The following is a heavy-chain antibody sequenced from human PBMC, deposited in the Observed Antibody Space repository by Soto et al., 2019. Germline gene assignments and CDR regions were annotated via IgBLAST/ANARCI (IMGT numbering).Heavy chain of an antibody. CDR1: GFTVSSNY. CDR2: IYSGGST. Sequence: SGGSLRLSCAASGFTVSSNYMSWVRQAPGKGLEWVSVIYSGGSTYYADSVKGRFTISRHNSKNTLYLQMNSLRAEDTAVYYCARVHARWGTMVPWFDPWGQGTLVTVSS. D-gene: IGHD3-10*01. J-gene: IGHJ5*02. CDR3: ARVHARWGTMVPWFDP. V-gene: IGHV3-53*04.